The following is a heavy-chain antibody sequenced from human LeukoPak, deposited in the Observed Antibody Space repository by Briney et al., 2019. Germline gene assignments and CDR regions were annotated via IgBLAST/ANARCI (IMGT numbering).Heavy chain of an antibody. V-gene: IGHV3-33*01. CDR1: GFTFSSYA. CDR3: ARDRGTTVTTYDFDY. Sequence: ERSLRLSCAASGFTFSSYAMHWVRQAPGKGLEWVAIIWDDGSNEFYADSVKGRFTISRDNSKNTLFLQMKSLRAEDTAVYYCARDRGTTVTTYDFDYWGQGTLVTVSS. CDR2: IWDDGSNE. J-gene: IGHJ4*02. D-gene: IGHD4-17*01.